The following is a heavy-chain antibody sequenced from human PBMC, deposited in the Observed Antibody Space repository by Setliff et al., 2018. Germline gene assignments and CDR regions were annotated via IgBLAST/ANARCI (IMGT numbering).Heavy chain of an antibody. CDR2: VYHTGTA. J-gene: IGHJ4*02. CDR1: GDSISDAS. V-gene: IGHV4-59*01. Sequence: PSETLSLTCTVSGDSISDASIMAWIRQPPGKGLEFIGYVYHTGTANYDPSLKSRVTLSVDTSKNQFSLKLSSVTAADTAVYYCARGGTYRYFDYWGQGTLVTVSS. CDR3: ARGGTYRYFDY.